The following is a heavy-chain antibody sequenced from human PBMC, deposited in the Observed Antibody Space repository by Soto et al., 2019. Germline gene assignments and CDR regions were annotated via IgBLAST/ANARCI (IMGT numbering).Heavy chain of an antibody. Sequence: SETLSLTCAVYGGSFSGYYWSWIRQPPGKGLEWIGEINHSGSTNYNPSLKSRVTISVDTSKNQFSLKLSSVTAADTAVYYCARGRGYCTNGVCYRSYYGMDVWGQGTTVTVSS. CDR2: INHSGST. J-gene: IGHJ6*02. D-gene: IGHD2-8*01. CDR3: ARGRGYCTNGVCYRSYYGMDV. CDR1: GGSFSGYY. V-gene: IGHV4-34*01.